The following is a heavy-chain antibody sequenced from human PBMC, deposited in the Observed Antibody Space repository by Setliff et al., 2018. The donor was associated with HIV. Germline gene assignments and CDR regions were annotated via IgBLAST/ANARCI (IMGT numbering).Heavy chain of an antibody. V-gene: IGHV4-38-2*02. CDR3: IIAYSSGWLAPMGFDS. CDR2: IHHGGST. D-gene: IGHD6-19*01. Sequence: PSETLSLTCTVSGDSISGNYYWAWIRQPPGKGLEWIGEIHHGGSTNYMPSLKNRVTISVDTSKNQFSLKLSSVTAADTAVYYCIIAYSSGWLAPMGFDSWGQGTLVTVSS. J-gene: IGHJ4*02. CDR1: GDSISGNYY.